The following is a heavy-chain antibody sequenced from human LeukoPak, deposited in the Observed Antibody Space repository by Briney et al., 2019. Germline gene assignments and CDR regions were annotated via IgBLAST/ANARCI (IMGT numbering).Heavy chain of an antibody. CDR1: GGSISSYY. CDR3: ARGRYGSGSYYTGNNYYFDY. D-gene: IGHD3-10*01. V-gene: IGHV4-59*01. Sequence: SETLSLTCTVSGGSISSYYWSWIRQPPGKGLEWIGYIYYSGSTNYNPSLKSRVTISVDTSKNQFSLKLSSVTAADTAVYYCARGRYGSGSYYTGNNYYFDYWGQGTLVTVSS. J-gene: IGHJ4*02. CDR2: IYYSGST.